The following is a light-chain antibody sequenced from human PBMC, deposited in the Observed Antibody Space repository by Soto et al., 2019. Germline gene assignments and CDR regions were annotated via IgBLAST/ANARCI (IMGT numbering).Light chain of an antibody. J-gene: IGKJ5*01. Sequence: EIVLTQSPCTLSLSPGERATLSCRASQSVSSYLAWYQQKPGQAPRLLIYDASNRATGIPARFSGSGSGTDFTLTINSLEPEDSAVYYCQQRSNWPSITFGQGTRLEIK. CDR2: DAS. CDR3: QQRSNWPSIT. CDR1: QSVSSY. V-gene: IGKV3-11*01.